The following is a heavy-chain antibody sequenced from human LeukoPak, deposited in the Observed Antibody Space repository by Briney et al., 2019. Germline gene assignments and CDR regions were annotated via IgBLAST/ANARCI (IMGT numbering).Heavy chain of an antibody. V-gene: IGHV4-59*01. CDR2: IYYSGST. CDR1: GGSISSYY. J-gene: IGHJ4*02. D-gene: IGHD3-9*01. Sequence: SETLSLTCTVSGGSISSYYWSWIRQPPGKGLEWIGYIYYSGSTNYNPSLKSRVTISVDTSKNQFSLKLSSVTAADTAVYYCARGMDVFDGYSDYWGQGTLVTVSS. CDR3: ARGMDVFDGYSDY.